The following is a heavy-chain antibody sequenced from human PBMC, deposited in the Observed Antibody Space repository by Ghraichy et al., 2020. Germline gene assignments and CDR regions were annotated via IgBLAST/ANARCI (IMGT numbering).Heavy chain of an antibody. Sequence: ASVKVSCKASGYTFTGYYMHWVRQAPGQGLEWMGWINPNSGGTNYAQKFQGWVTMTRDTSISTAYMELSRLRSDDTAVYYCARGLAEPKRITIFGVPSHYYYYGMDVWGQGTTVTVSS. CDR1: GYTFTGYY. J-gene: IGHJ6*02. D-gene: IGHD3-3*01. CDR3: ARGLAEPKRITIFGVPSHYYYYGMDV. V-gene: IGHV1-2*04. CDR2: INPNSGGT.